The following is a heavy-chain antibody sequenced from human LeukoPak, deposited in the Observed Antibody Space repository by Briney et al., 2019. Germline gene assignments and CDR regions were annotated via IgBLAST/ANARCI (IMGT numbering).Heavy chain of an antibody. D-gene: IGHD5-24*01. CDR2: IHISETA. Sequence: SETLSLTCTVSGGSISSYYWSWIRQPPGKGLEWIGYIHISETARYNSSLRSRVTISVDASKNQFSLRLTSLTAADTAVYYCVRGRDGYDPWGQGTLVTVSS. CDR3: VRGRDGYDP. V-gene: IGHV4-59*01. J-gene: IGHJ5*02. CDR1: GGSISSYY.